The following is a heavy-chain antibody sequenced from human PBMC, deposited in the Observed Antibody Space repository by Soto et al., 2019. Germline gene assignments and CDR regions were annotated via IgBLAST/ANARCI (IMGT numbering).Heavy chain of an antibody. Sequence: QVQLQESGPGLVKPSETLSLTCTVSGGSVSSGSYYWSWIRQPPGKGLEWIGYIYYSGSTNYNPSLKSRVTISVDTSKSLFSLKLSSVTAADTAVYYCARDSACRIRGSGNGFDYWGQGTPVTVSS. V-gene: IGHV4-61*01. CDR3: ARDSACRIRGSGNGFDY. J-gene: IGHJ4*02. CDR2: IYYSGST. CDR1: GGSVSSGSYY. D-gene: IGHD1-26*01.